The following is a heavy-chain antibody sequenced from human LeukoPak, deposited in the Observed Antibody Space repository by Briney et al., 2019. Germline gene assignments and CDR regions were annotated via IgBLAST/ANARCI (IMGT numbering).Heavy chain of an antibody. CDR1: GYTFTSYD. Sequence: ASVKVSCKASGYTFTSYDINWVRQAPAQGLEWMGWMNPNSGNTGYAQKFQGRVTMTRNTSISTAYMELSSPRSEDTAVYYCARSLGCYYYYYMDVWGKGTTVTVSS. J-gene: IGHJ6*03. CDR3: ARSLGCYYYYYMDV. D-gene: IGHD6-19*01. CDR2: MNPNSGNT. V-gene: IGHV1-8*01.